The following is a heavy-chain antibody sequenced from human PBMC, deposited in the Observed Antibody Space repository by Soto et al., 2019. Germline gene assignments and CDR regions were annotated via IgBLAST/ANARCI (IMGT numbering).Heavy chain of an antibody. CDR2: IYTSGST. CDR1: GGSISSYY. CDR3: ARCIVVAVAATEDKWFDP. Sequence: SETLSLTCTVSGGSISSYYWSWIRQPAGKGLEWIGRIYTSGSTNYNPSLKSRVTMSVDTSKNQFPLKLSSVTAADTAVYYCARCIVVAVAATEDKWFDPWGRGTLGPSPQ. D-gene: IGHD2-15*01. V-gene: IGHV4-4*07. J-gene: IGHJ5*02.